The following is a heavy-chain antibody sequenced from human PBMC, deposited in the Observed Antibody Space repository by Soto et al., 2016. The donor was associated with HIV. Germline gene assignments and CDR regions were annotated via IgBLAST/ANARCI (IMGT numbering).Heavy chain of an antibody. J-gene: IGHJ4*02. Sequence: QVQLQESGPGLVKPSGTLSLNCSVSGGSINSLNWWSWVRQSPEKGLEWIGEIYHSGRTNYNPSLRSRVTISADISKNHFSLKLDSVTAADTAIYYCARNLLGTSSSERPLITWGQG. CDR1: GGSINSLNW. CDR2: IYHSGRT. D-gene: IGHD3-16*01. V-gene: IGHV4-4*02. CDR3: ARNLLGTSSSERPLIT.